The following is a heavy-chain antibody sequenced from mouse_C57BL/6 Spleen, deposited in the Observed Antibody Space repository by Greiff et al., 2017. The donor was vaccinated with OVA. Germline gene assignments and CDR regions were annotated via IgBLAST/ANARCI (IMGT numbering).Heavy chain of an antibody. V-gene: IGHV5-16*01. Sequence: EVKLMESEGGLVQPGSSMKLSCTASGFTFSDYYMAWVRQVPEKGLEWVANINYDGSSTYYLDSLKSRFIISRDNAKNTLYLQMSSLKSEDTATYYCARESDGDAMDYWGQGTSVTVSS. J-gene: IGHJ4*01. CDR1: GFTFSDYY. CDR2: INYDGSST. CDR3: ARESDGDAMDY. D-gene: IGHD1-1*01.